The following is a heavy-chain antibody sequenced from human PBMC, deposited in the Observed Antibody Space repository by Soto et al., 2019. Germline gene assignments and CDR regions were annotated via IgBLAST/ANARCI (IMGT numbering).Heavy chain of an antibody. D-gene: IGHD3-22*01. Sequence: GASVKVSCKASGYTFTGYYMHWVRQAPGQGLEWMGWINPNSGGTNYAQKFQGWVTMTRDTSLSTANMGRSRLRTDDTAVYYCVRGGVTTYDSSGGGAFAIRGQGTMVTVSS. CDR3: VRGGVTTYDSSGGGAFAI. V-gene: IGHV1-2*04. CDR2: INPNSGGT. J-gene: IGHJ3*02. CDR1: GYTFTGYY.